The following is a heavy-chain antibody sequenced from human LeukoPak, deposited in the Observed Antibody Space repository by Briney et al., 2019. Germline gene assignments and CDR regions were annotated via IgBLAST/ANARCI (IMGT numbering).Heavy chain of an antibody. D-gene: IGHD3-10*01. CDR1: GFTFSSYG. Sequence: PGGSLRLSCAASGFTFSSYGMHWVRQAPGKGLEWVAVIWYDGSNKYYADSVKGRFTISRDNAKNSLYLQMNSLRDEDTAVYVCARDSSDWYFDLWGRGTLVTVSS. CDR2: IWYDGSNK. V-gene: IGHV3-33*01. CDR3: ARDSSDWYFDL. J-gene: IGHJ2*01.